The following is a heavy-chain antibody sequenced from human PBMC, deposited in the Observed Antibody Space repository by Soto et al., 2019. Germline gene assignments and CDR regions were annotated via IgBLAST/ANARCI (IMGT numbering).Heavy chain of an antibody. V-gene: IGHV6-1*01. Sequence: QVQLQQSGPGLVKPSQTLSLTCAISGDSVSSSRAAWGWIRQSPSRGLEWLGRTYYRSRWYNDYAEFMKGRITIRTDNYKNRLHLQMNAATPEDTAVYYCASEASAGKNDAFDMWGEVTMVTVSS. CDR2: TYYRSRWYN. J-gene: IGHJ3*02. CDR1: GDSVSSSRAA. D-gene: IGHD3-10*01. CDR3: ASEASAGKNDAFDM.